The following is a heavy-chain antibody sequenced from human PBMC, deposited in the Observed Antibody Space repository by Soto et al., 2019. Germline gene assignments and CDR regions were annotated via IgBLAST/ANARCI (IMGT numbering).Heavy chain of an antibody. D-gene: IGHD3-9*01. CDR1: GFTFSSYS. CDR3: GRPVTGYGHIDY. Sequence: GGSLRLSCAASGFTFSSYSMNWVRQAPGKGLEWVGRTRDKPNSYTTEYAASVKGRFTISRDDSKNSLYLQMNSLKTEDTAVYFCGRPVTGYGHIDYCGQGTLVTLSS. CDR2: TRDKPNSYTT. V-gene: IGHV3-72*01. J-gene: IGHJ4*02.